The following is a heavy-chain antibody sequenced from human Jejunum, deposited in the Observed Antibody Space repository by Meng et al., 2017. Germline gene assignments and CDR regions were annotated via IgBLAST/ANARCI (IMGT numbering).Heavy chain of an antibody. CDR2: INSDGTIT. CDR1: ELTFSSYW. J-gene: IGHJ3*02. CDR3: GRVPLRHCSGGSCYFDI. Sequence: GESLKISCPASELTFSSYWMHWVRQVPGKGLVWVSRINSDGTITNYADSVKGRFTMSRDNAKNTMYLQMDSLGVEDTAVYYCGRVPLRHCSGGSCYFDIWGQGTMVTVSS. V-gene: IGHV3-74*01. D-gene: IGHD2-15*01.